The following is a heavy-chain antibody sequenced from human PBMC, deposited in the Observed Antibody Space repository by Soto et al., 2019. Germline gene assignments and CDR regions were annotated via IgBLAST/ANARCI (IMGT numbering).Heavy chain of an antibody. CDR2: ISYDGSNK. Sequence: GGSLRLSCAASGFTFSSYAMHWVRQAPGKGLEWVAVISYDGSNKYYADSVKGRFTISRDNSKNTLYLQMNSLRAEDTAVYYCARGNYGDPDYYYYYYGMDVWGQGTTVTVSS. J-gene: IGHJ6*02. CDR1: GFTFSSYA. V-gene: IGHV3-30-3*01. D-gene: IGHD4-17*01. CDR3: ARGNYGDPDYYYYYYGMDV.